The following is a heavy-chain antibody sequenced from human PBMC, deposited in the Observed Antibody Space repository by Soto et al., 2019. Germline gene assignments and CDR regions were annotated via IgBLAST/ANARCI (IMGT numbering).Heavy chain of an antibody. J-gene: IGHJ6*02. CDR2: ISFDGRIK. V-gene: IGHV3-30*04. CDR3: LLGEDAYYYAGMDV. CDR1: GFTFSDYA. D-gene: IGHD1-26*01. Sequence: QVQLVESGGGVVQPGRSLRLSCAASGFTFSDYAMHWVRQAPGKGLELVAVISFDGRIKYYADSVMGRFTIYRDNSMHTLHLQMNSRRVADTAVYCSLLGEDAYYYAGMDVWGQGTTVTVSS.